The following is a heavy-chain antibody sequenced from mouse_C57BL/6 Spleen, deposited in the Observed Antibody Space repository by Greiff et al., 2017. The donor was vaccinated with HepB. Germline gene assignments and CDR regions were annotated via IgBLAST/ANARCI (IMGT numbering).Heavy chain of an antibody. CDR2: INPNNGGT. J-gene: IGHJ3*01. V-gene: IGHV1-26*01. D-gene: IGHD2-2*01. CDR1: GYTFTDYY. CDR3: ARPYLYGYDLAWFAY. Sequence: EVQLQQSGPELVKPGASVKISCKASGYTFTDYYMNWVKQSHGKSLEWIGDINPNNGGTSYNQKFKGKATLTVDKSSSTAYMELRSLTSEDSAVYYCARPYLYGYDLAWFAYWGQGTLVTVSA.